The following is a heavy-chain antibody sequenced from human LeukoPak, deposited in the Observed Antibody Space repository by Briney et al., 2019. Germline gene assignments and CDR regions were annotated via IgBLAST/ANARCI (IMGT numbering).Heavy chain of an antibody. CDR1: GYTLTELS. D-gene: IGHD3-16*01. Sequence: ASVKVSCKVSGYTLTELSMHWVRQAPGKGLEWMGGFDPEDGETIYAQKFQGRVTMTEDTSTDTAYMELSSLRSEDTAVYYCARVDNYVWGSSDAFDIWGQGTMVTVSS. V-gene: IGHV1-24*01. CDR3: ARVDNYVWGSSDAFDI. CDR2: FDPEDGET. J-gene: IGHJ3*02.